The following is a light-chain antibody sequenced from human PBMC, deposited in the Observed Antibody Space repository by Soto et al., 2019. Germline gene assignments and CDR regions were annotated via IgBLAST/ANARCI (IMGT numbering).Light chain of an antibody. Sequence: DIQMTQSASSLSASVGDRVTITCRASQSINRFLNWYQQKPGEVPKVLIYTASTLTSGVPSRFSGSGSGTDFTLTISGLQPEDVATYYCLNYNNAPQTFGQGTMVDIK. V-gene: IGKV1-27*01. CDR2: TAS. J-gene: IGKJ1*01. CDR3: LNYNNAPQT. CDR1: QSINRF.